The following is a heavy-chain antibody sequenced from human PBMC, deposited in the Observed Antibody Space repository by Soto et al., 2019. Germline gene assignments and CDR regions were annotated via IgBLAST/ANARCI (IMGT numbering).Heavy chain of an antibody. CDR1: GGSISSYY. CDR3: ARDTYYYDSSGYPGGGYFDY. CDR2: IYYSGST. J-gene: IGHJ4*02. D-gene: IGHD3-22*01. Sequence: SETLSLTXTVSGGSISSYYWSWIRQPPGKGLEWIGYIYYSGSTNYNPSLKSRVTISVDTSKNQFSLKLSSVTAADTAVYYCARDTYYYDSSGYPGGGYFDYWGQGTLVTVSS. V-gene: IGHV4-59*01.